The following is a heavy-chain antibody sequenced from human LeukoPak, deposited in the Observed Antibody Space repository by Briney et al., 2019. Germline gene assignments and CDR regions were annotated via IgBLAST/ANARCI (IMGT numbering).Heavy chain of an antibody. V-gene: IGHV1-46*01. D-gene: IGHD3-3*01. CDR3: ARGDRQLRFLEWLFYFDY. Sequence: ASVKVSCKASGYTFTSYYMHWVRQAPGQGLEWMGIINPSGGSTSYAQKFQGRVTMTRDMSTSTVYMELSSLRSEDTAVYYCARGDRQLRFLEWLFYFDYWGQGTLVTVSS. CDR1: GYTFTSYY. CDR2: INPSGGST. J-gene: IGHJ4*02.